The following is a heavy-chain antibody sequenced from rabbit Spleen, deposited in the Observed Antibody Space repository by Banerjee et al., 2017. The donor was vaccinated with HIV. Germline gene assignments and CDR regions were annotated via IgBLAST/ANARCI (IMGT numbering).Heavy chain of an antibody. CDR3: VREVAARFSL. D-gene: IGHD4-1*01. J-gene: IGHJ3*01. Sequence: QEQLEESGGGLVKPEGSLTLTCKASGFDFSSYGVSWVRQAPGKGLEWIGYIDPIFHVTTYANWVNGRFSISRENTQNTVYLQLNSLTAADTATYFCVREVAARFSLWGQGTLVTVS. CDR1: GFDFSSYG. V-gene: IGHV1S47*01. CDR2: IDPIFHVT.